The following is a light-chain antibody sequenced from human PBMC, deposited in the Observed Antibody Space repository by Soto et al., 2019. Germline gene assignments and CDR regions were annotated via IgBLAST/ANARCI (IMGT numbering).Light chain of an antibody. J-gene: IGKJ2*01. CDR3: RQYYGYPYT. CDR2: AAS. CDR1: QGISSY. V-gene: IGKV1-8*01. Sequence: AIRMTQSPSSLSASTGDRVTITCRASQGISSYLAWYQQKPGKAPELLIYAASTLQGGVPSRFSGSGSGTDFTLSINSLQSEDFASYYCRQYYGYPYTFGQGTKLEI.